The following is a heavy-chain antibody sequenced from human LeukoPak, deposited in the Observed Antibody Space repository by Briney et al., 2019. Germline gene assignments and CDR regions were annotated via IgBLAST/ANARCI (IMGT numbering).Heavy chain of an antibody. J-gene: IGHJ4*02. Sequence: GGSLRLSCAASGFTFSSYVMHWVRQAPGKGLEWVAIISYDGSNEYYADSVKGRFTISRDNSKNTLYLQMNSLRAADTAVYYCARGGVYSSGRYVDYWGQGTLVTVSS. V-gene: IGHV3-30*04. CDR2: ISYDGSNE. D-gene: IGHD6-19*01. CDR3: ARGGVYSSGRYVDY. CDR1: GFTFSSYV.